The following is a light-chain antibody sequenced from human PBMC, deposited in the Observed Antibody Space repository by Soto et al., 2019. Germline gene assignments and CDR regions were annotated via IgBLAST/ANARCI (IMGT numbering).Light chain of an antibody. J-gene: IGKJ1*01. CDR2: GVS. V-gene: IGKV3-20*01. CDR3: PQYIDSPRT. CDR1: QTVNRNY. Sequence: EIILTQSPGTLALSPGDGATLSCRASQTVNRNYLAWYHQRPGQPPRLLIYGVSNRASGVPDRFSGDGSGTEFTLTIRRLDPDEFGVYYCPQYIDSPRTFGQGTRVEVK.